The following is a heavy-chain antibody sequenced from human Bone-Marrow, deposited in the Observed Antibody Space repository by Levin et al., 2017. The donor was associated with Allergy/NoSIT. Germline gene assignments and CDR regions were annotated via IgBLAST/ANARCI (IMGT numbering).Heavy chain of an antibody. J-gene: IGHJ6*02. CDR3: ARDSFSTSSGFDYYYGLDV. D-gene: IGHD6-6*01. CDR1: GFTLSQYW. V-gene: IGHV3-7*01. Sequence: ASVKVSCAASGFTLSQYWMTWVRQAPGKGLEWVAKIKPDGSEKYYVDSVKGRFTISRDNTRKSLSLEMNNLRSADTAVYFCARDSFSTSSGFDYYYGLDVWGQGTTVTVSS. CDR2: IKPDGSEK.